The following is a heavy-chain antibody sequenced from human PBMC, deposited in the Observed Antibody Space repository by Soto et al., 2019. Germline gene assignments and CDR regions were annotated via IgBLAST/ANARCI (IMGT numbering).Heavy chain of an antibody. J-gene: IGHJ4*02. D-gene: IGHD5-18*01. CDR3: ARAAAPDTALVFDY. CDR1: EHRFANYC. CDR2: IYPGDSDT. V-gene: IGHV5-51*01. Sequence: SLTVSRKAYEHRFANYCISWWRQKPGKGPEWMGIIYPGDSDTTYSPSFQGQVTISADKSISTAYLQWSSLKASDTAMFYCARAAAPDTALVFDYWRQRTLDTGSS.